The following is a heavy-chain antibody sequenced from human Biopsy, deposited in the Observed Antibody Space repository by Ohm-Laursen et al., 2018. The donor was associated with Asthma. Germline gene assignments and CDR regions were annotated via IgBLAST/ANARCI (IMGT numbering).Heavy chain of an antibody. CDR2: LIPVLGTP. Sequence: ASVKVSCKTSGDSFSNYAISWVRQAPGQGLEWMGGLIPVLGTPDHAQMFEGRVTITADESTSTAYMGLSSLSSEDTAVYYCARGYSGSDRIVYYYSGLEVWGQGTTVTVSS. J-gene: IGHJ6*02. D-gene: IGHD5-12*01. V-gene: IGHV1-69*13. CDR3: ARGYSGSDRIVYYYSGLEV. CDR1: GDSFSNYA.